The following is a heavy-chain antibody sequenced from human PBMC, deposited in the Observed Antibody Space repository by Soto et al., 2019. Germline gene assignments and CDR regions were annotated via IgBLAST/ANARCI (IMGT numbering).Heavy chain of an antibody. J-gene: IGHJ5*02. D-gene: IGHD6-13*01. Sequence: QITLKESGPTLVKPTQTLTMTCTFSGFSLSTSGAGVGWIRQPPGKALEWLALIYWDDDKRYSPSLKSRITITNDTSKNQVVLTMTSMDPVDTATYYCAHDFYSSSKSGDWFDPWGQGTLVTVSA. V-gene: IGHV2-5*02. CDR2: IYWDDDK. CDR1: GFSLSTSGAG. CDR3: AHDFYSSSKSGDWFDP.